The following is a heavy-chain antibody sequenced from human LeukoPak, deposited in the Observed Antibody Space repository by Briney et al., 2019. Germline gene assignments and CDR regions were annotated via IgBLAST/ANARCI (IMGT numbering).Heavy chain of an antibody. D-gene: IGHD6-19*01. J-gene: IGHJ5*02. Sequence: GGSLRLSCAASGFTFSSYSMNWVRQAPGKGLEWVSSIRSSSSYIYYADSVKGRFTISRDNAKNSLYLQMNSLRAEDTAVYYCARDPGWEQWQNWFDPWGQGTLVTVSS. CDR3: ARDPGWEQWQNWFDP. V-gene: IGHV3-21*01. CDR2: IRSSSSYI. CDR1: GFTFSSYS.